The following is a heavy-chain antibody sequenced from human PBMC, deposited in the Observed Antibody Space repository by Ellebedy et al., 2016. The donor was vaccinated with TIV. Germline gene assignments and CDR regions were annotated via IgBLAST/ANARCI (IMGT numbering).Heavy chain of an antibody. CDR1: GYTFTSYG. Sequence: ASVKVSXXASGYTFTSYGISWVRQAPGQGFEWMGIINPTGGSTNYAQKFQGRVTMTRDTSTSTVYMEVSSLRSEDTAVYYCARRGGCSSSSCSLDFWGQGTLVTVSS. J-gene: IGHJ4*02. CDR3: ARRGGCSSSSCSLDF. V-gene: IGHV1-46*01. CDR2: INPTGGST. D-gene: IGHD2-2*01.